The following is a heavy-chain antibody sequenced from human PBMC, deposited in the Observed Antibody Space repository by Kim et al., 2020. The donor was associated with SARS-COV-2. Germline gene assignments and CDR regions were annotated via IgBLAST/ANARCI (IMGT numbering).Heavy chain of an antibody. CDR2: IYYSGST. D-gene: IGHD3-3*01. CDR1: GGSISSYY. Sequence: SETLSLTCTVSGGSISSYYWSWIRQPPGKGLEWIGYIYYSGSTNYNPSLKSRVTISVDTSKNQFSLKLSSVTAADTAVYYCASLRATIFGVGYGFDPWGQGTLVTVSS. J-gene: IGHJ5*02. V-gene: IGHV4-59*08. CDR3: ASLRATIFGVGYGFDP.